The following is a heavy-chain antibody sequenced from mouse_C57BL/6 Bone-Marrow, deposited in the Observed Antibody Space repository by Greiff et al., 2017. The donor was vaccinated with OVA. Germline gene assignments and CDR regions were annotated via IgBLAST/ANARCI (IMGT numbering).Heavy chain of an antibody. J-gene: IGHJ2*01. CDR1: GYTFTSYW. CDR3: ARRLPLHYYGSAYFDY. D-gene: IGHD1-1*01. CDR2: IHPNSGST. V-gene: IGHV1-64*01. Sequence: VQLQQPGAVLVKPGASVKLSCKASGYTFTSYWMHWVKQRPGQGLEWIGMIHPNSGSTNYNEKFKSKATLTVDKSSSTAYMQLSSLTSEDSAVYYCARRLPLHYYGSAYFDYWGQGTTLTVSS.